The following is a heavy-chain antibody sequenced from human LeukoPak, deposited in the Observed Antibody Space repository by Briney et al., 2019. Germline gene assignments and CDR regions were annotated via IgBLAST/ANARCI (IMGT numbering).Heavy chain of an antibody. J-gene: IGHJ4*02. Sequence: GGSLRLSCAASGFTFSNYAMTWVRQAPGKGLEWVSAISGSGGTTYYADSVKGRFTFSRDNSENTLYLQMNSLRAEDTAVYYCAKDMSAAAGTSPFDYWGQGTLVTVSS. CDR1: GFTFSNYA. D-gene: IGHD6-13*01. CDR3: AKDMSAAAGTSPFDY. V-gene: IGHV3-23*01. CDR2: ISGSGGTT.